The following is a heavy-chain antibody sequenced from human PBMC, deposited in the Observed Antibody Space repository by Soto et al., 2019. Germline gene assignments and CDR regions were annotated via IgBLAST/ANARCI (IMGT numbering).Heavy chain of an antibody. CDR3: AKDKDDFVWGSYDS. V-gene: IGHV3-30*18. J-gene: IGHJ5*01. Sequence: GGSLRLSCGASGFTFRSYGMHWVRQAPGKGLEWVAVISDDGSNKYYADSVKGRFTISRDNSKNTLYLQMNSLRAEDTAVYYCAKDKDDFVWGSYDSWGQGIPVTVSS. D-gene: IGHD3-16*01. CDR1: GFTFRSYG. CDR2: ISDDGSNK.